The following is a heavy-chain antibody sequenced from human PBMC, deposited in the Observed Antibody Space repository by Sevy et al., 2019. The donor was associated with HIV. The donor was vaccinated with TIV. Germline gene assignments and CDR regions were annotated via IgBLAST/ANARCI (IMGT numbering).Heavy chain of an antibody. V-gene: IGHV4-39*01. D-gene: IGHD2-15*01. J-gene: IGHJ6*02. CDR1: GGSISSSSYY. CDR2: IYYSGST. CDR3: ARHDCSGGSCYPFYYYYGMDV. Sequence: SETRSLTCTVSGGSISSSSYYWGWIRQPPGKGLEGIGSIYYSGSTYYNPSLKRRVTISVDTSKNQFSLKQSSVTAADTAVYYCARHDCSGGSCYPFYYYYGMDVWGQGTTVTVSS.